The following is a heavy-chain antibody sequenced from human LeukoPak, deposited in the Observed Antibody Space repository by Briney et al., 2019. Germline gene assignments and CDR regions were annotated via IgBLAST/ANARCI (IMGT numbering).Heavy chain of an antibody. V-gene: IGHV3-64D*09. CDR3: VNFRLGSTRADAFDI. J-gene: IGHJ3*02. CDR1: AFTFSAYI. CDR2: ISSNGGGT. D-gene: IGHD5/OR15-5a*01. Sequence: GGSLRFSCSASAFTFSAYIRLRVRQTPGKGLEYVSAISSNGGGTYYADSVNGRFTISRDNSKNTLFLQISSLRLENRAVYYCVNFRLGSTRADAFDIWGQGTMVIVSS.